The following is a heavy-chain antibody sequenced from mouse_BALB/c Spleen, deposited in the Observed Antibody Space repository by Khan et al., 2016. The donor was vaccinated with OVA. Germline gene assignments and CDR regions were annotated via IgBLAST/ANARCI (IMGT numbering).Heavy chain of an antibody. CDR2: ISPGDGST. CDR3: ARGYYGYLDF. V-gene: IGHV1S56*01. CDR1: GYTFTSYY. J-gene: IGHJ2*01. Sequence: QVQLQQSGPELVKPGASVKMSCKASGYTFTSYYIHWVKQRPGQGLEWIGWISPGDGSTKYNEKFKDKTTLTADKSSSTAYMLLSSLTSEDSEIYFWARGYYGYLDFWGQGTTLTVSS. D-gene: IGHD1-1*01.